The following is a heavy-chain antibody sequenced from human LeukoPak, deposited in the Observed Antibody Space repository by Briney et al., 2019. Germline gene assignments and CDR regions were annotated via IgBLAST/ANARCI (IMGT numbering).Heavy chain of an antibody. J-gene: IGHJ4*02. V-gene: IGHV1-69*13. Sequence: ASVKVSCKASGDTFSSYAISWVRQGPGQGLEWMGGIIPIFGTANYEQKFQGGVTITADESTSTAYMELSSLRSEDTAVYYCARDPGYCSSTSCYGGFYNWGQGTLVTVSS. D-gene: IGHD2-2*01. CDR3: ARDPGYCSSTSCYGGFYN. CDR2: IIPIFGTA. CDR1: GDTFSSYA.